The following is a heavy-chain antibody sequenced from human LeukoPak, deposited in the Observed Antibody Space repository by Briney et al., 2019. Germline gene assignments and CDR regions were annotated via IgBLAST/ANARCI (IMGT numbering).Heavy chain of an antibody. J-gene: IGHJ5*02. CDR2: IYTSGST. CDR1: GGSISSYY. Sequence: SETLSLTCTVSGGSISSYYWSWIRQPAGKGLEWIGRIYTSGSTNYNPSLESRVTISVDTSQNQFSLQLTSVTAADTAVYYCARGDYGSGTYLWGSWGQGILVTVSP. V-gene: IGHV4-4*07. D-gene: IGHD3-10*01. CDR3: ARGDYGSGTYLWGS.